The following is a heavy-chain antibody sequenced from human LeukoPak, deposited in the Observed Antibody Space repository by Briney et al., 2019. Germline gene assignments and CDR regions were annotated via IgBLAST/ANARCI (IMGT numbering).Heavy chain of an antibody. D-gene: IGHD3-9*01. CDR1: GGSFSGYY. CDR2: INDSGST. CDR3: ARTGYDILTGYRYYYYYMDV. Sequence: SETLSLTCAVYGGSFSGYYWSWIRQPPAEGREGIGEINDSGSTNYNPSLKSRVTISVDTSKNKFSLKLRSVTAADTAVYYCARTGYDILTGYRYYYYYMDVWGKGTTVTVSS. V-gene: IGHV4-34*01. J-gene: IGHJ6*03.